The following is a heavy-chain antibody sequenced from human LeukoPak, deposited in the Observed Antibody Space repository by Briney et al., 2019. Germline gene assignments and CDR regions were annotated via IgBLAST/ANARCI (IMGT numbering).Heavy chain of an antibody. CDR1: GFTFTTYA. CDR2: ISGNGTYI. J-gene: IGHJ4*02. Sequence: PGGSLRLSCAASGFTFTTYAMSGVRQAPGRGLEWVSAISGNGTYIYYADSVRGRFTVSRDNSKNTLYLQMNSLRGEDTAVYYCAKAVASGRSFDYWVQGTLVTVSS. CDR3: AKAVASGRSFDY. V-gene: IGHV3-23*01. D-gene: IGHD6-19*01.